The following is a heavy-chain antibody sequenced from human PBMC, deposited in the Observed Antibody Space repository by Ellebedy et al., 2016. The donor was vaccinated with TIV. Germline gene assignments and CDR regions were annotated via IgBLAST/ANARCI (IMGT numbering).Heavy chain of an antibody. CDR2: ISYEGSNE. CDR3: ARGGTYSYDSSSYPDFDY. D-gene: IGHD3-22*01. CDR1: GFIFGSYG. V-gene: IGHV3-30-3*01. J-gene: IGHJ4*02. Sequence: GGSLRLXXAASGFIFGSYGMHRVRQAPGKGLEWVTVISYEGSNEYYADSVKGRFTISRDNSKNTLYLQMNSLRAEDTAVYYCARGGTYSYDSSSYPDFDYWGQGTLVTVSS.